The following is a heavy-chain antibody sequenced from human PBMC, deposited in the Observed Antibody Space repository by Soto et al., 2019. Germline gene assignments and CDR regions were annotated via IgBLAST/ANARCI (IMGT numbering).Heavy chain of an antibody. Sequence: GGSLRLSCAASGFTFSSYEMNWVRQAPGKGLERFSYISSRGGIIYYADSVKGRFTISRDNAKNSLYLQMNSLRAEDTAVYYCATLYTLSLAYLQNWGQGTLVTVSS. CDR3: ATLYTLSLAYLQN. CDR2: ISSRGGII. CDR1: GFTFSSYE. D-gene: IGHD4-4*01. V-gene: IGHV3-48*03. J-gene: IGHJ1*01.